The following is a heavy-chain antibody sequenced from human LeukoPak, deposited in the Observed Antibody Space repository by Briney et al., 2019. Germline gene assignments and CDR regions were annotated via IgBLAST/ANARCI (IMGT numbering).Heavy chain of an antibody. CDR1: GGPFRGFF. J-gene: IGHJ4*02. Sequence: SETLSLTCAVYGGPFRGFFWSWIRQPPGKGLEWIGEISHSGSTNYNPSLKSRVTISVDTSKNQFSLKLSSVTAADTAVYYCARRSNDSSPYYFDYWGQGTLVTVSS. D-gene: IGHD3-22*01. CDR2: ISHSGST. CDR3: ARRSNDSSPYYFDY. V-gene: IGHV4-34*01.